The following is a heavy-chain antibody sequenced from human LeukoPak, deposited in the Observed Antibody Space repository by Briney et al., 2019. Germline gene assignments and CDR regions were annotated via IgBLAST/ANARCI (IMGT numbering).Heavy chain of an antibody. D-gene: IGHD5-18*01. CDR1: GFTFDDYA. CDR2: ISWNSGSI. J-gene: IGHJ6*02. V-gene: IGHV3-9*01. CDR3: AKDKAMAYYYGMDV. Sequence: NPGGSLRLSCAASGFTFDDYAMHWVRQAPGKGLEWVSGISWNSGSIGYADSVKGRFTISRDNAKNSLYLQMNSLRAEDTALYYRAKDKAMAYYYGMDVWGQGTTVTVSS.